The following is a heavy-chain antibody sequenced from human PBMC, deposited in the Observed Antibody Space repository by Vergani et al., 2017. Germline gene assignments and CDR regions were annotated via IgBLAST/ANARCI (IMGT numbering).Heavy chain of an antibody. V-gene: IGHV1-2*02. CDR2: NNPNSGGT. J-gene: IGHJ6*02. CDR3: ARGAYYGDYAYYYGMDV. Sequence: QVQLVQSGAEVKKPGASVKVSCKAPGYTFTGYYMHWVRQAPGQGLEWMGWNNPNSGGTNYAQKFQGSVTMTRGTAISTAYMELSRLRSDDTAVYYCARGAYYGDYAYYYGMDVWGQGTTVTVSS. CDR1: GYTFTGYY. D-gene: IGHD4-17*01.